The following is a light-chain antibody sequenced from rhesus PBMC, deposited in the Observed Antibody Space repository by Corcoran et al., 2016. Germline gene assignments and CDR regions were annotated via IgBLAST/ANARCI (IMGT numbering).Light chain of an antibody. CDR1: ESVGSY. CDR3: QQYDDLLPG. CDR2: SEN. V-gene: IGKV3-40*03. Sequence: EIVMTQSPATLSLSPGETATLSCRASESVGSYLAWYQQKPGQAPKLLVHSENFRATGIPDRYSGSGSRTEFTLTISSLEPEDVGVYHCQQYDDLLPGFGQRTKVEIK. J-gene: IGKJ2*01.